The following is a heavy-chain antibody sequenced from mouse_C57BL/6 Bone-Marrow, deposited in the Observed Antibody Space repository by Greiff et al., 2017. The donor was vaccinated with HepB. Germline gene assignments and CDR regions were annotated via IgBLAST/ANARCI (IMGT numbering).Heavy chain of an antibody. Sequence: QVHVKQSGAELVKPGASVKISCKASGYAFSSYWMNWVKQRPGKGLEWIGQIYPGDGDTNYNGKFKGKATLTADKSSSTAYMQLSSLTSEDSAVYFCARGDYYGFWYFDVWGTGTTVTVSS. D-gene: IGHD1-1*01. V-gene: IGHV1-80*01. CDR1: GYAFSSYW. CDR3: ARGDYYGFWYFDV. J-gene: IGHJ1*03. CDR2: IYPGDGDT.